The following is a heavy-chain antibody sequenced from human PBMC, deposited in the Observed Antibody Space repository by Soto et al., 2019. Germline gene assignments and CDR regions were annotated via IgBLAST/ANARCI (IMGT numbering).Heavy chain of an antibody. V-gene: IGHV1-8*01. J-gene: IGHJ4*02. D-gene: IGHD3-10*01. Sequence: QVQLVQSGAELKKPGASVKVSCKAPGYTFSNYDVNWVRQATGKGPGWIGWVNRNNGDTGYAQKFQGRATLTTDISTTTPYMGLTSLRSEDTAIYYCAKVSRKGSAIDFDYWGQGTVITVSS. CDR1: GYTFSNYD. CDR2: VNRNNGDT. CDR3: AKVSRKGSAIDFDY.